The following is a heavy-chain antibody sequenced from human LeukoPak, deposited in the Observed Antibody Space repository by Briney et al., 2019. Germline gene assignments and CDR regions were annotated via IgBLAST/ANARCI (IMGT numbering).Heavy chain of an antibody. Sequence: GASVKVSCKASGGTFSSYAISWVRQAPGQGLEWMGGIIPIFGTANYAQKLQGRVTITADESTSTAYMELSSLRSEDTAVYYCARGAQGVGDAFDIWGQGTMVTVSS. J-gene: IGHJ3*02. CDR2: IIPIFGTA. CDR1: GGTFSSYA. V-gene: IGHV1-69*13. CDR3: ARGAQGVGDAFDI.